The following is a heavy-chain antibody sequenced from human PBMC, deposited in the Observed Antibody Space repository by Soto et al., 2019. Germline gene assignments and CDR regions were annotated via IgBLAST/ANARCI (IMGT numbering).Heavy chain of an antibody. D-gene: IGHD1-1*01. Sequence: QVQLVESGGGVVQPGRSLRLSCAASGFTFSSYGMHWVRQAPGKGLEWVAVIWYDGSNKYYADSVKGRFTISRDNSKNTLYLQMNSLRAEDTAVYYCARPANWNTVGYFDLWGRGTLVTVSS. J-gene: IGHJ2*01. CDR3: ARPANWNTVGYFDL. CDR2: IWYDGSNK. V-gene: IGHV3-33*01. CDR1: GFTFSSYG.